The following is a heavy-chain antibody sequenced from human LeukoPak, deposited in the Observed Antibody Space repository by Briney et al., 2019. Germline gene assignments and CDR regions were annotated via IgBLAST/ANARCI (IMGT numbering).Heavy chain of an antibody. CDR1: GGTFSSYA. D-gene: IGHD1-26*01. CDR2: IIPIFGTA. V-gene: IGHV1-69*05. CDR3: AREGSGSYKGAFYI. J-gene: IGHJ3*02. Sequence: SVKVSCKASGGTFSSYAISWVRQAPGQGLEWMGRIIPIFGTANYAQKFQGRVTITTDGSTSTAYMELSSLRSEDTAVYYCAREGSGSYKGAFYIWGQGTMVTVSS.